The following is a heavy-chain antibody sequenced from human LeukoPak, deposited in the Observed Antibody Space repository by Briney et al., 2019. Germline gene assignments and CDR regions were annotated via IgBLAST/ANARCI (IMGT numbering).Heavy chain of an antibody. Sequence: GGSLRLSCPASAFTFSSYSMNWVRQAPGELLEWVSSISSSSSYIYYADSVKGRFTISRDNAKNSLYLQMNSLRAEDTAVYYCARVPGGYCSGGSCYPPWGQGTLVTVSS. CDR1: AFTFSSYS. D-gene: IGHD2-15*01. CDR2: ISSSSSYI. V-gene: IGHV3-21*01. CDR3: ARVPGGYCSGGSCYPP. J-gene: IGHJ5*02.